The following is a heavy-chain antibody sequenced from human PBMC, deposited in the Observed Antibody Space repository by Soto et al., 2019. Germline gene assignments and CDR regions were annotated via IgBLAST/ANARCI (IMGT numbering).Heavy chain of an antibody. CDR3: ATDAAGYGFWSGYY. Sequence: QVQLVQSRADVKKPGSSVKVSCKVSGDTFSSYSISFVRQAPGQGLEWMGGIIPYLGSANYAQKFKGRVTITADDSTSSAYMELNSLRSEDTAIYYCATDAAGYGFWSGYYWGQGTLVTVSS. D-gene: IGHD3-3*01. CDR2: IIPYLGSA. V-gene: IGHV1-69*01. CDR1: GDTFSSYS. J-gene: IGHJ4*02.